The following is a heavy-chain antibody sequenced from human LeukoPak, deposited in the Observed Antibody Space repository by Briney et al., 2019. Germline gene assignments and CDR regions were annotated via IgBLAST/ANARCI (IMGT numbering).Heavy chain of an antibody. CDR2: IYYSGST. CDR3: ARRRRVVGATYYFDY. J-gene: IGHJ4*02. D-gene: IGHD1-26*01. V-gene: IGHV4-59*08. Sequence: PSETLSLTCTASGGSISSYYWSWIRQPPGKGLEWIGYIYYSGSTNYNPSLKSRVTISVDTSKNQFSLKLSSVTAADTAVYYCARRRRVVGATYYFDYWGQGTLVTVSS. CDR1: GGSISSYY.